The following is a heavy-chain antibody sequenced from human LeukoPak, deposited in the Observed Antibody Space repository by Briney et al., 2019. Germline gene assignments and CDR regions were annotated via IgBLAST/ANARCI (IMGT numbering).Heavy chain of an antibody. Sequence: ASVKVSCKASGYTFTSYSISWVRQAPGQGLEWMGWISAYNGNTNCAQKLQDRVTMTTDTSTSTAYLELRSLRSDDTAVYYCARDPQWEPYVGFDYWGQGTLVTVSS. J-gene: IGHJ4*02. V-gene: IGHV1-18*01. CDR3: ARDPQWEPYVGFDY. CDR2: ISAYNGNT. D-gene: IGHD1-26*01. CDR1: GYTFTSYS.